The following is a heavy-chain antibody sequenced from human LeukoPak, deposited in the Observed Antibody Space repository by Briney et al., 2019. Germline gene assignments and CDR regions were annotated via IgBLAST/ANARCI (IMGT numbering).Heavy chain of an antibody. V-gene: IGHV3-48*02. CDR2: ISSSSSII. Sequence: QPGGSLRLSFAASGFPFSSYSIDWVRQAPGKGLEWVSYISSSSSIIYYEESLKGRFNISRDNAKRSLYLQMNTLRDEDTAVYYCARGRYYDSSGSHSSYFDYWGQGTLVTVSS. CDR1: GFPFSSYS. CDR3: ARGRYYDSSGSHSSYFDY. J-gene: IGHJ4*02. D-gene: IGHD3-22*01.